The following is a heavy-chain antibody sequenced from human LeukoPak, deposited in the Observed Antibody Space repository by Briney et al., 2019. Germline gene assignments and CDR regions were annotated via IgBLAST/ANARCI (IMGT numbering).Heavy chain of an antibody. Sequence: GASVKVSCKVSGYTLTELSMHWVRQAPGKGLEWMGGFDPEDGETIYAQKFQGRVTMTEDTSTDTAYMELSSLRSEDTAVYYCAITGTTGSRTYFDYWGQGTLVTVSS. CDR2: FDPEDGET. J-gene: IGHJ4*02. CDR1: GYTLTELS. V-gene: IGHV1-24*01. D-gene: IGHD1-7*01. CDR3: AITGTTGSRTYFDY.